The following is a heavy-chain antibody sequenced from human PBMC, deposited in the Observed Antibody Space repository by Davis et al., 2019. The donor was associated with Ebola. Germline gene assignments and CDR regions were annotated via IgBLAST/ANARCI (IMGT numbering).Heavy chain of an antibody. CDR2: IYYSGST. J-gene: IGHJ4*02. Sequence: PSETLSLTCTVSGGSISSHYWGWIRQPPGKGLEWIGSIYYSGSTYYNPSLKSRVTISVDTSKNQFSLKLSSGTAADTAVYYCARSYCSSTSCYRGAFDYWGQGTLVTVSS. D-gene: IGHD2-2*02. CDR1: GGSISSHY. CDR3: ARSYCSSTSCYRGAFDY. V-gene: IGHV4-39*07.